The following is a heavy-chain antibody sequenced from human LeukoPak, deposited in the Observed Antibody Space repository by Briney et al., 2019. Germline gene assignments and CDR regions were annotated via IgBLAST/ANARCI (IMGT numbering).Heavy chain of an antibody. D-gene: IGHD2-15*01. CDR1: GFTFRSNA. Sequence: GGSLRLSCAASGFTFRSNAMHWVRQAPGKGLEWVTFIWYDGNEKYYADSVKGRFTFSRDNSKNTLYLQMNSLRVEDTAVYYCAQERDRRGYFDYWGQGTLVTVSS. CDR3: AQERDRRGYFDY. CDR2: IWYDGNEK. V-gene: IGHV3-30*02. J-gene: IGHJ4*02.